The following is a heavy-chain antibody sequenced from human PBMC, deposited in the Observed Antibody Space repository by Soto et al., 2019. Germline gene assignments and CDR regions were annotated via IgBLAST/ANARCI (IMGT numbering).Heavy chain of an antibody. J-gene: IGHJ4*02. Sequence: ASVKVSCKASGYTFTSYAMHWVRQAPGQRLEWMGWINAGNGNTKYSQKFQGRVTITRDTSASTAYMELSSLRSEDTAVYYCAKDLRGHQLLLYVLDYWGQGTLVTVSS. CDR1: GYTFTSYA. V-gene: IGHV1-3*01. CDR2: INAGNGNT. D-gene: IGHD2-2*01. CDR3: AKDLRGHQLLLYVLDY.